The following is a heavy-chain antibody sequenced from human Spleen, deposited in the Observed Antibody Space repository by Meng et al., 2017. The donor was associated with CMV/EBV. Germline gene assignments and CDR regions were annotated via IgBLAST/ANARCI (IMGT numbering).Heavy chain of an antibody. CDR1: GYSISSGYY. CDR3: ARIQGVAAAGYYFDY. Sequence: SETLSLTCTVSGYSISSGYYWGWIRQPPGKGLEWIGSIYHSGSTYYNPSLKSRLTIAVDTSKNQFSLKLTSVTAADTAMYYCARIQGVAAAGYYFDYWGQGTLVTVSS. D-gene: IGHD6-13*01. J-gene: IGHJ4*02. CDR2: IYHSGST. V-gene: IGHV4-38-2*02.